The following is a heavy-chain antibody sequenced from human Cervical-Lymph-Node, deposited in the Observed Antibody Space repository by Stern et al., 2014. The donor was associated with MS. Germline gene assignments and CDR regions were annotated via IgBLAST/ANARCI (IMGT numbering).Heavy chain of an antibody. J-gene: IGHJ4*02. CDR2: INAGNGNT. V-gene: IGHV1-3*01. D-gene: IGHD3-10*01. Sequence: QVQLMQSGAEVKKPGASVKVSCKASGYTFTSYAMHWVRQAPGQRLEWMGWINAGNGNTKYSQKFQGRVTITRDTSASTAYMELSSLRSEDTAVYYCARDCKVVRYGSGRPSYLDYWGQGTLGTVSS. CDR3: ARDCKVVRYGSGRPSYLDY. CDR1: GYTFTSYA.